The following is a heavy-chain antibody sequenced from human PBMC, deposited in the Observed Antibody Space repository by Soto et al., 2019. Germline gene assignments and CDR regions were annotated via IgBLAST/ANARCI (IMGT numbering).Heavy chain of an antibody. CDR3: ARGGYRSSWWETVPQDVDY. D-gene: IGHD6-13*01. Sequence: QVQLVESGGGVVQPGRSLRLSCAASGFTFSSYGMHWVRQAPGKGLEWVAVISYDGSNKYYAESVKGRFTISRDNYKNTLDMQMKSLSAEDKAVYYCARGGYRSSWWETVPQDVDYGGKGTLVTVSS. V-gene: IGHV3-30*03. CDR1: GFTFSSYG. J-gene: IGHJ4*02. CDR2: ISYDGSNK.